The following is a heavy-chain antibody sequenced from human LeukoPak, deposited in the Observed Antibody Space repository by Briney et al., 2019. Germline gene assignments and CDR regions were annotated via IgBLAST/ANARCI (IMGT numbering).Heavy chain of an antibody. CDR2: IRYDGTNK. CDR1: GFTFSDYA. CDR3: AKVGPLNQNWFDP. V-gene: IGHV3-30*02. J-gene: IGHJ5*02. D-gene: IGHD1-26*01. Sequence: PGGSLRLSCAASGFTFSDYAMHWVRQAPGKGLEWVAFIRYDGTNKYYADSVEGRFTISRDNSKNTLYLQMNSLRAEDTAVYYCAKVGPLNQNWFDPWGQGTLVTVSS.